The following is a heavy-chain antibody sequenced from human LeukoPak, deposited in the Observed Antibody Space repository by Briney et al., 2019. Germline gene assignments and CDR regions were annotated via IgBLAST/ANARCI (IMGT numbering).Heavy chain of an antibody. CDR3: AKDIQAAPGSYFDY. V-gene: IGHV3-30*02. CDR2: IRYDGSNK. D-gene: IGHD6-13*01. CDR1: GFTFSSYD. J-gene: IGHJ4*02. Sequence: GGSLRLSCAASGFTFSSYDMHWVRQAPGKGLEWVAFIRYDGSNKYYADSVKGRFTISRDNSKNTLYLQMNSLRAEDTAVYYCAKDIQAAPGSYFDYWGPGTLVTVSS.